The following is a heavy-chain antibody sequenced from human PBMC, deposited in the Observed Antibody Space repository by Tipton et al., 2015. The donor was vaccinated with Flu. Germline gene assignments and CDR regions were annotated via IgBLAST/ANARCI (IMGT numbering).Heavy chain of an antibody. CDR3: ARVTPPNYDYIGGSYGDAFDI. Sequence: LRLSCTVSGGSISSYYWSWIRQPPGKGLEWIGYIYYSGSTNYNPSLKSRVTISVDTSKNQFSLKLSSVTAADTAVYYCARVTPPNYDYIGGSYGDAFDIWGQGTMVTVSS. CDR2: IYYSGST. CDR1: GGSISSYY. V-gene: IGHV4-59*12. D-gene: IGHD3-16*01. J-gene: IGHJ3*02.